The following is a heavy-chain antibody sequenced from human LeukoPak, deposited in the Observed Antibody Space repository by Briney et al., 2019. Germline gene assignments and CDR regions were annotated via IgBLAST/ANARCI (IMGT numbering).Heavy chain of an antibody. Sequence: PSETLSLACTVSGGSISSSSFYWGWIRQPPGKGREWIGTIYYRGSTYYNPSLKSRVTISVDTSKNQFSLKLSSVTAADTAVYYCARAQLNLMVDFGMDVWGQGTTVTVSS. CDR3: ARAQLNLMVDFGMDV. CDR1: GGSISSSSFY. CDR2: IYYRGST. J-gene: IGHJ6*02. V-gene: IGHV4-39*07. D-gene: IGHD1-1*01.